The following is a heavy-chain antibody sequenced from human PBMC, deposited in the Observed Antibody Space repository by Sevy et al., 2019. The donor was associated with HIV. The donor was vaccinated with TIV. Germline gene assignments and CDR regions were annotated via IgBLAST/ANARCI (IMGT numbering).Heavy chain of an antibody. CDR2: ISYDGSNK. CDR3: ARSGYVVVPAATTAMVTHYYYGMDV. V-gene: IGHV3-30*04. Sequence: GGSLRLSCAASGFTFSSYAMHWVRQAPGKGLEWVAVISYDGSNKYYAHSVKGRFTISRDNSKNTLYLQMNSLRAEDTAVYYCARSGYVVVPAATTAMVTHYYYGMDVWGQGTTVTVSS. CDR1: GFTFSSYA. J-gene: IGHJ6*02. D-gene: IGHD2-2*01.